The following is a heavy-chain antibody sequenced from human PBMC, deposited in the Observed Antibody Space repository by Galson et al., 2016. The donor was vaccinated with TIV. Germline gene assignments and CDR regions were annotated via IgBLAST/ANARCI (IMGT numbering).Heavy chain of an antibody. CDR2: ISPYTGDT. V-gene: IGHV1-18*01. CDR1: GYTFTSFG. CDR3: ARSLVQGFVRRYYVMDV. D-gene: IGHD3-10*01. J-gene: IGHJ6*02. Sequence: SVKVSCKASGYTFTSFGVSWVRLAPGQGLEWMGWISPYTGDTTYAQRFQGRVTMTADASTSTVYLEVRSLRSDDTAVFYCARSLVQGFVRRYYVMDVWGQGTTVTVSS.